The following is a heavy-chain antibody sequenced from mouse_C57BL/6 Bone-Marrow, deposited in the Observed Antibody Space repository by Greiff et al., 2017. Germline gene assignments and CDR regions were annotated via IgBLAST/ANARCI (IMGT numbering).Heavy chain of an antibody. CDR2: IRLTSDNYAT. CDR3: KDLPSVGAMDY. V-gene: IGHV6-3*01. Sequence: EVKLVEPGGGLVQPGGSMKLSCVASGFTFSNYWMNWVRQSPGKGLEWVAQIRLTSDNYATHYAESVKGRFTVSPSDSKSSVYLHMNNLRAADTGKCYSKDLPSVGAMDYGGQGTSVTVSS. J-gene: IGHJ4*01. CDR1: GFTFSNYW.